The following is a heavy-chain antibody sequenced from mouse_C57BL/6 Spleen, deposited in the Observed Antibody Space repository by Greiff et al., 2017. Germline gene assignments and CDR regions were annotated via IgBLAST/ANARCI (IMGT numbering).Heavy chain of an antibody. CDR1: GYSITSGYY. D-gene: IGHD4-1*01. J-gene: IGHJ3*01. CDR3: AHNWYGLFAY. Sequence: ESGPGLVKPSQSLSLTCSVTGYSITSGYYWNWIRQFPGNKLEWMGYISYDGSNNYNPSLKNRISFTRDTSKNQFFLKLNSVTTADTATCYWAHNWYGLFAYWGQGALVTVSA. CDR2: ISYDGSN. V-gene: IGHV3-6*01.